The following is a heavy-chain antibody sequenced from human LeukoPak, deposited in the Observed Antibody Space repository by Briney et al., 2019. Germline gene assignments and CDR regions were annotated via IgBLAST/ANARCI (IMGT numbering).Heavy chain of an antibody. V-gene: IGHV4-34*01. CDR1: GGSFSGYY. J-gene: IGHJ3*02. CDR2: TSHSGST. Sequence: PSETLSLTCAVYGGSFSGYYWNWIRQPPGKGLEWIGETSHSGSTNYNPSLESRVTISVDTSKKQFSLKLSSVTAADTAVYYCARHLEAARPRLDAFDIWGQGTMVTVSS. CDR3: ARHLEAARPRLDAFDI. D-gene: IGHD6-6*01.